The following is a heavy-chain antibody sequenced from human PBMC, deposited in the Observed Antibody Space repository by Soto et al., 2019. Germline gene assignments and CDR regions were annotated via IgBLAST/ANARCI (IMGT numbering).Heavy chain of an antibody. V-gene: IGHV3-30-3*01. CDR1: GFTFRSYA. CDR2: ISYDGSNK. D-gene: IGHD2-8*01. J-gene: IGHJ6*02. Sequence: QVQLVESGGGVVQPGRSLRLSCAASGFTFRSYAMHWVRQAPGKGLEWVAVISYDGSNKYYADSVKGRFTISRDNSKNTLYLQMNSLRVEDTAVYYCATVQGEYAIFSYYYGMDVWGQGTTVTVSS. CDR3: ATVQGEYAIFSYYYGMDV.